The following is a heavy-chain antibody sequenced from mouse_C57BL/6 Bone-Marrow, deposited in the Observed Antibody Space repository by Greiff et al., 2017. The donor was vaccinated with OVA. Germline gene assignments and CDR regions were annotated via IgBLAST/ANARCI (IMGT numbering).Heavy chain of an antibody. J-gene: IGHJ1*03. Sequence: ESGPGILQSSQTLSLTCSFSGFSLSTSGMGVSWIRQPSGKGLEWPAHIYWDDDERYNPSLKSRLPISKDTSRTQVFLNITSVDTADTATYYGARSAPYGTGHWCFDVWGTGTTVTVSS. V-gene: IGHV8-12*01. D-gene: IGHD2-1*01. CDR3: ARSAPYGTGHWCFDV. CDR1: GFSLSTSGMG. CDR2: IYWDDDE.